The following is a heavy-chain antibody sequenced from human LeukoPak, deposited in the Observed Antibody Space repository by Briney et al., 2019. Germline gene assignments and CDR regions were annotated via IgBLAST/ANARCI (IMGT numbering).Heavy chain of an antibody. CDR3: ATWLQYYYDSSGYYGNAEYFQH. CDR2: IYYSGST. V-gene: IGHV4-39*07. CDR1: GGSISSGNYY. J-gene: IGHJ1*01. D-gene: IGHD3-22*01. Sequence: PSQTLSLTCTVSGGSISSGNYYWSWIRQPPGKGLEWIGSIYYSGSTYYNPSLKSRVTISVDTSKNQFSLKLSSVTAADTAVYYCATWLQYYYDSSGYYGNAEYFQHWGQGTLVTVSS.